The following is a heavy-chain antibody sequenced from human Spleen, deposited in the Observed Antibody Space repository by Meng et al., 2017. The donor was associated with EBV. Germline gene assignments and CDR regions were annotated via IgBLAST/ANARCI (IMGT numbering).Heavy chain of an antibody. J-gene: IGHJ4*02. D-gene: IGHD5-18*01. CDR1: HNTFTDYQ. V-gene: IGHV1-18*01. CDR2: ISTYNCGT. Sequence: VQSCAEVNNSRACDNVSCTASHNTFTDYQINWVRQSPGQGLEWMGCISTYNCGTKYAQKFNGRVTMTTETSTTTVYMELRSLRYDDTAVYYCARDGPGYGYFDFWGQGSLVTVSS. CDR3: ARDGPGYGYFDF.